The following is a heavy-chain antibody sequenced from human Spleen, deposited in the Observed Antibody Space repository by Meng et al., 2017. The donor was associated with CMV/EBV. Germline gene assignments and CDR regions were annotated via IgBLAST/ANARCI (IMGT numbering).Heavy chain of an antibody. V-gene: IGHV3-21*01. CDR3: ASLIVVVPAARESYYYYGMDV. D-gene: IGHD2-2*01. J-gene: IGHJ6*02. CDR1: GFTFSSYS. CDR2: ISSSSSYI. Sequence: GGSLRLSCAASGFTFSSYSMNWVRRAPGKGLEWVSSISSSSSYIYYADSVKGRFTISRDNAKNSLYLQMNSLRAEDTAVYYCASLIVVVPAARESYYYYGMDVWGQGTTVTVSS.